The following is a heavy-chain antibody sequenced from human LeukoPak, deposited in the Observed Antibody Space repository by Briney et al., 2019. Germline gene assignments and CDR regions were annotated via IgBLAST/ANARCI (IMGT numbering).Heavy chain of an antibody. Sequence: GASVKVSCKASGYTFTGYYMHWVRQAPGQGLEWMGWINPNSGNTAYAQKFQGRVTITRNTSISTAYMELSSLRSDDTAVYYCAREDYYDSGSSDYWGQGTLVTVSS. CDR3: AREDYYDSGSSDY. D-gene: IGHD3-22*01. J-gene: IGHJ4*02. CDR1: GYTFTGYY. V-gene: IGHV1-8*03. CDR2: INPNSGNT.